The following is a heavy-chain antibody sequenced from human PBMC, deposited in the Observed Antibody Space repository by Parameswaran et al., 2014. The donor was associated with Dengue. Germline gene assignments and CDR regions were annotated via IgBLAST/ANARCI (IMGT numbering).Heavy chain of an antibody. V-gene: IGHV3-7*01. CDR2: IKQDGSEK. CDR3: ARDWGRYKLRLDP. Sequence: RWIRQPPGKGLEWVANIKQDGSEKYYVDSVKGRFTISRDNAKNSLYLQMNSLRAEDTAVYYCARDWGRYKLRLDPWGQGTLVTVSS. J-gene: IGHJ5*02. D-gene: IGHD5-24*01.